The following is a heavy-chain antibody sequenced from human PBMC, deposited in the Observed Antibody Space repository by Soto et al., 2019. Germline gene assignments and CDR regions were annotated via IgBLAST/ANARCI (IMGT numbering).Heavy chain of an antibody. CDR2: ISSSGTII. D-gene: IGHD6-19*01. CDR1: GFTLSDYY. Sequence: QVQLVESGGGLVKPGGSLRLSCEASGFTLSDYYMSWIRQAPGKGLEWISYISSSGTIIYYADSVKGRFTISRDNAKKSLYLQMNSLRAEDTAVYYCARDVKQWLVGGDYYYYYMDVWGKGTTVTVSS. CDR3: ARDVKQWLVGGDYYYYYMDV. J-gene: IGHJ6*03. V-gene: IGHV3-11*01.